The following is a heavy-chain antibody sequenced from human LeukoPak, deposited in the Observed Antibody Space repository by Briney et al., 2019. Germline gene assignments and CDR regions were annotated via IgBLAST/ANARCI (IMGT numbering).Heavy chain of an antibody. V-gene: IGHV1-69*05. CDR1: GGTFSSYA. Sequence: SVKVSCKASGGTFSSYAISWVRQAPGQGLEWMGRIIPIFGTANYAQKFQGRVTITTDESTSTAYMELSSLRSEDTAVYYCARDGIVVVPAAMEHYYYYNMDVWGKGTTVTVSS. CDR2: IIPIFGTA. D-gene: IGHD2-2*01. CDR3: ARDGIVVVPAAMEHYYYYNMDV. J-gene: IGHJ6*03.